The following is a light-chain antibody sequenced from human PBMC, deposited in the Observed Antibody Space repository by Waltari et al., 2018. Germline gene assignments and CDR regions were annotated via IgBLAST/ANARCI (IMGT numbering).Light chain of an antibody. Sequence: QSALTQPASVSGSPGQSITISCTGTSSDVGAYDFVSWYQHHPGKVPKVIIYEVNNRPAGVSSRFSPSKSCNTDSLTNSWLQAEDEAYEYCSAYTSTHIPFVVGTGTKVT. V-gene: IGLV2-14*01. J-gene: IGLJ1*01. CDR3: SAYTSTHIPFV. CDR2: EVN. CDR1: SSDVGAYDF.